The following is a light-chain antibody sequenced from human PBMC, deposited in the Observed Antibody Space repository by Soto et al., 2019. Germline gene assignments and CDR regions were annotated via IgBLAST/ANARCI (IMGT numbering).Light chain of an antibody. V-gene: IGKV3-11*01. J-gene: IGKJ4*01. CDR1: QSISSY. CDR3: QQRRNWPQLT. Sequence: IVLTHAPATLSFSPGEIATLSCRASQSISSYLAWYQQKPGQAPRLLIYDASNRATGIPARFSGSGSGTDFTLTISSLEPEDFAVYFCQQRRNWPQLTFGGGTKVDIK. CDR2: DAS.